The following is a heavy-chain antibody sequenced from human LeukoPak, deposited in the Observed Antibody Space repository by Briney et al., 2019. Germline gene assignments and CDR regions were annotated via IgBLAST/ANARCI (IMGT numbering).Heavy chain of an antibody. Sequence: ASVKLSCKASGYTFTSYAMNWVRQAPGQGLEWMGWINTNTRNTKYTKCLTGRFVFSMDTSVSPAYLQISSLMAEDTAVYYCPRGGRKNCSGGSCYGPLTWSVPWGQGTLVSVSS. CDR1: GYTFTSYA. D-gene: IGHD2-15*01. J-gene: IGHJ5*02. CDR2: INTNTRNT. CDR3: PRGGRKNCSGGSCYGPLTWSVP. V-gene: IGHV7-4-1*02.